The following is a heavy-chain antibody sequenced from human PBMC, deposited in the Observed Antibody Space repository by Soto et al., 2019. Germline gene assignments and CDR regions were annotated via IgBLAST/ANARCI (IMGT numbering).Heavy chain of an antibody. CDR3: ARGRGRYFDWLLASDAFDI. V-gene: IGHV3-30-3*01. CDR2: ISYDGSNK. D-gene: IGHD3-9*01. CDR1: GSTFSSYA. Sequence: GGSLRLSCAASGSTFSSYAMHWVRQAPGKGLGWVGVISYDGSNKYYSDSVKGRFTISRDNSKNTLYLQMNSLRAEDTAVYYCARGRGRYFDWLLASDAFDIWGQGTMVTVSS. J-gene: IGHJ3*02.